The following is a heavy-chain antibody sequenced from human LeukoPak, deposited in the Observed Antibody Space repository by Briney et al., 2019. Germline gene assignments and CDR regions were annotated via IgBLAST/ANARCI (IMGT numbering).Heavy chain of an antibody. Sequence: PSETLSLTCTVSGGSISSYYWSWIRQPAGKGLEWIGRIYTSGSTNYNPSLKGRVTMSVDTSKNQFSLKLSSVTAADTAVYYCARDEYYDFWSGQKGGFDYWGQGTLVTVSS. J-gene: IGHJ4*02. CDR2: IYTSGST. CDR1: GGSISSYY. D-gene: IGHD3-3*01. V-gene: IGHV4-4*07. CDR3: ARDEYYDFWSGQKGGFDY.